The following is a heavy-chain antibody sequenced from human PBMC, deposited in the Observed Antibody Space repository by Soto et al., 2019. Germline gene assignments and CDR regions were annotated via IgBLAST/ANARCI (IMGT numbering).Heavy chain of an antibody. CDR1: GGTFSSYA. CDR3: ARGLECRGYCLDKPTWFAP. D-gene: IGHD2-15*01. Sequence: GASVQVSCKASGGTFSSYAISWVRQAPGQGLDWMGRIIPIFGTPNYAQKFQGRVTITADKSTSTAYMELSSLRSDDTAVYFCARGLECRGYCLDKPTWFAPWGQGTLVNVSS. CDR2: IIPIFGTP. V-gene: IGHV1-69*06. J-gene: IGHJ5*02.